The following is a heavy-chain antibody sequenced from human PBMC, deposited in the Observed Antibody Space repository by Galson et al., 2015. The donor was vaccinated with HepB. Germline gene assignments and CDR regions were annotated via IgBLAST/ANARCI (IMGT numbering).Heavy chain of an antibody. V-gene: IGHV3-33*01. CDR3: ARDRGYYYYYMDV. CDR2: VYYDGSNK. Sequence: SLRLSCAASGFTFSDYGMHWVRQAPGKGLEWVAVVYYDGSNKYYTDSVKGRFTISRDNSKNTVYLQMNSLRAEDTAVFYLARDRGYYYYYMDVWGKGTTVTVSS. CDR1: GFTFSDYG. J-gene: IGHJ6*03.